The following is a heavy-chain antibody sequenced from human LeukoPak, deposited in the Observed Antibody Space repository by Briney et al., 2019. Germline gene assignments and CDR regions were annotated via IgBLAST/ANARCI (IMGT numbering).Heavy chain of an antibody. CDR2: ISSSSSYM. CDR1: GFTFSSYW. J-gene: IGHJ5*02. Sequence: GGSLRLSCAASGFTFSSYWMSWVRQAPGKGLEWVSSISSSSSYMYYADSVKGRFTISRDNAENSLYLQMNSLGAEDTAVYYCARVVGATMFGRFDPWGQGTLVTVSS. D-gene: IGHD1-26*01. CDR3: ARVVGATMFGRFDP. V-gene: IGHV3-21*01.